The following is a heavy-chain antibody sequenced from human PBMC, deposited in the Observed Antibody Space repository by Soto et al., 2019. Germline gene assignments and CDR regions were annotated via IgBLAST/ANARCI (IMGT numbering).Heavy chain of an antibody. Sequence: SETLSLTCSVSGGSISSYYWGLIRQHPAKGLEWIGNIFFNGGTQYNPSLESRLTISLDRSKNHFTLRLDSVTAADTAVYFCARVTTSYYGPGYLDSWGQGALVTVSS. V-gene: IGHV4-59*12. CDR1: GGSISSYY. D-gene: IGHD2-21*01. CDR3: ARVTTSYYGPGYLDS. CDR2: IFFNGGT. J-gene: IGHJ4*02.